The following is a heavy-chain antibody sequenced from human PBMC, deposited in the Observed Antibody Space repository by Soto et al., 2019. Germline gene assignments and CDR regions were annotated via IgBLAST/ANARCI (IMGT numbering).Heavy chain of an antibody. J-gene: IGHJ6*02. Sequence: ASVKVSCKASGYTFTSYGISWVRQAPGQGLEWMGWISAYNGNTNYAQKLQGRVTMTTDTSTSTAYMQMSSLRAEDTALYYCARANREGSPPYHYYYGMEVWGQGTTVTVSS. CDR2: ISAYNGNT. V-gene: IGHV1-18*01. D-gene: IGHD5-12*01. CDR3: ARANREGSPPYHYYYGMEV. CDR1: GYTFTSYG.